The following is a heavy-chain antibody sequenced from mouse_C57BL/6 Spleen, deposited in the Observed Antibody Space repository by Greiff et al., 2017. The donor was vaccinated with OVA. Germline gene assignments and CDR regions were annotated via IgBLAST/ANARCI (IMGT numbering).Heavy chain of an antibody. CDR2: INPNNGGT. J-gene: IGHJ2*01. CDR1: GYTFTDYY. D-gene: IGHD1-1*01. CDR3: ARDTTGYFDY. V-gene: IGHV1-26*01. Sequence: EVQLQQSGPELVKPGASVKISCKASGYTFTDYYMNWVKQSHGKSLEWIGDINPNNGGTSYNQKFKGKATLTVDKSSSTAYMELRSLTSEDSAVYYGARDTTGYFDYWGQGTTLTVSS.